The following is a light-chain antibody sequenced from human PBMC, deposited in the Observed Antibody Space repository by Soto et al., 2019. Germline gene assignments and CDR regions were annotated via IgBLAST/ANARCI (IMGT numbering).Light chain of an antibody. CDR1: SSDVGGYNY. CDR3: SSYTSSSTLEV. J-gene: IGLJ1*01. Sequence: QSALTQPASVSGSPGQSITISCTGTSSDVGGYNYVSWYQQHPGKAPNLMIYDVSNRPSGVSTRFSGSKSGNTASLTISGLQAEEEADYYCSSYTSSSTLEVFGTGAKLTV. V-gene: IGLV2-14*01. CDR2: DVS.